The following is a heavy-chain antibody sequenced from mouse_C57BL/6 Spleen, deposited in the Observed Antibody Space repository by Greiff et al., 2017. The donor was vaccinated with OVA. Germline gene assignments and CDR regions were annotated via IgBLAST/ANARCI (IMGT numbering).Heavy chain of an antibody. V-gene: IGHV2-9-1*01. J-gene: IGHJ3*01. CDR2: IWTGGGT. D-gene: IGHD1-1*01. CDR1: GFSLTSYA. Sequence: VQLQESGPGLVAPSQSLSITCTVSGFSLTSYAISWVRQPPGKGLEWLGVIWTGGGTNYNSALKSRLSISKDNSKSQVFLKMNSLQTDDTARYYCAVHYYGSSSAWFAYWGQGTLVTVSA. CDR3: AVHYYGSSSAWFAY.